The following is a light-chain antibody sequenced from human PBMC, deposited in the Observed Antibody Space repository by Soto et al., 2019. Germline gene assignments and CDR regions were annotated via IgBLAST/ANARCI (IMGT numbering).Light chain of an antibody. Sequence: VLTQPPSVSAAPGQKVTISFSGSSSNIGGNSVSWYQQLPGTAPKLLIYDDNKRPSGIPDRFSGSKSGTSATLGITGFQTGDEADYYCGSWDSSLSAYVFGTGTKVTVL. V-gene: IGLV1-51*01. J-gene: IGLJ1*01. CDR2: DDN. CDR1: SSNIGGNS. CDR3: GSWDSSLSAYV.